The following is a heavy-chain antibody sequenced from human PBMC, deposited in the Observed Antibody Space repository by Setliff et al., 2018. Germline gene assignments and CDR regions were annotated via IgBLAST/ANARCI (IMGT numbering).Heavy chain of an antibody. Sequence: PGGSLRLSCAASGFTFSSYSMNWVRQAPGKGLEWVSSISSSSGYIYYADSVKGRFTISRDNAKNSLYLQMNSLRAEDTAVYYCARDGSSSFYGMDVWGQGTTVTVSS. J-gene: IGHJ6*02. V-gene: IGHV3-21*01. CDR1: GFTFSSYS. CDR2: ISSSSGYI. CDR3: ARDGSSSFYGMDV. D-gene: IGHD6-13*01.